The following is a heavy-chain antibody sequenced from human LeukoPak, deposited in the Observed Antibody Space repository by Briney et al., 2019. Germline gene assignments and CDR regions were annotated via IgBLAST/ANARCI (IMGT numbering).Heavy chain of an antibody. Sequence: ASVKVSCKASGYTFTSYGISWVRQAPGQGLEWMGWISAYNGNTNYAQKPQGRVTMTTDTSTSTAYMELRSLRSDDTAVYYCARGGSDSGYDYSYYFDYWGQGTLVTVSS. CDR2: ISAYNGNT. V-gene: IGHV1-18*01. D-gene: IGHD5-12*01. CDR1: GYTFTSYG. J-gene: IGHJ4*02. CDR3: ARGGSDSGYDYSYYFDY.